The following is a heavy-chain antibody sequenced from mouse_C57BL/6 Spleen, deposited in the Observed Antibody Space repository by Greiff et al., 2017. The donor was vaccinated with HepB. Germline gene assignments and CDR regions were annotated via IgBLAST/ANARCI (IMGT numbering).Heavy chain of an antibody. D-gene: IGHD2-3*01. CDR1: GYTFTSYW. Sequence: QVQLKQPGAELVRPGSSVKLSCKASGYTFTSYWMHWVKQRPIQGLEWIGNIDPSDSETHYNQKFKDKATLTVDKSSSTAYMQLSSLTSEDSAVYYCARGDYDGYYVGFAYWGQGTLVTVSA. V-gene: IGHV1-52*01. CDR3: ARGDYDGYYVGFAY. J-gene: IGHJ3*01. CDR2: IDPSDSET.